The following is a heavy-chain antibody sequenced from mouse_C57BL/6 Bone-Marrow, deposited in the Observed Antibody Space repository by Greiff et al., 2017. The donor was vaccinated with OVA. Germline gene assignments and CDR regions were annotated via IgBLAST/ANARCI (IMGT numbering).Heavy chain of an antibody. CDR1: GFTFSDYG. D-gene: IGHD1-1*01. V-gene: IGHV5-15*01. J-gene: IGHJ3*01. Sequence: EVKLVESGGGLVQPGGSLKLSCAASGFTFSDYGMAWVRQAPRKGPEWVAFISNLAYSIYYADTVTGRFTISRENAKNTLYLEMSSLRSEDTAMYYCARHYYGSSYGFAYWGKGTLVTVSA. CDR2: ISNLAYSI. CDR3: ARHYYGSSYGFAY.